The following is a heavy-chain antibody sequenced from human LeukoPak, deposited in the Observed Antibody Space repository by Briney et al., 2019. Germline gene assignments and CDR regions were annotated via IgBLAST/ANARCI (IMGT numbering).Heavy chain of an antibody. CDR1: GGSFSGYY. CDR2: INHSGST. CDR3: ARDMGYCSSTSCYTGSKTNWFDP. J-gene: IGHJ5*02. V-gene: IGHV4-34*01. Sequence: SETLSLTCAVYGGSFSGYYWSWIRQPPGKGLEWIGEINHSGSTNYNPSLKSRVTISVDKSKNQFSLKLSSVTAADTAVYYCARDMGYCSSTSCYTGSKTNWFDPWGQGTLVTVSS. D-gene: IGHD2-2*02.